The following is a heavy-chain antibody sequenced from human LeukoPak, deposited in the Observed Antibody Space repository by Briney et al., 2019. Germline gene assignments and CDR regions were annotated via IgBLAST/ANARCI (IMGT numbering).Heavy chain of an antibody. CDR2: IYRDGNT. CDR1: GITVSSDY. J-gene: IGHJ4*02. V-gene: IGHV3-53*04. D-gene: IGHD2/OR15-2a*01. Sequence: SGGSLRLSCAASGITVSSDYMSWVRQAPGKGLEWVSVIYRDGNTYYADPVKGRFTISRHNSRNTLFLQMDSLRTEDTAMYYCASRMTFGGQGTLVTVSS. CDR3: ASRMTF.